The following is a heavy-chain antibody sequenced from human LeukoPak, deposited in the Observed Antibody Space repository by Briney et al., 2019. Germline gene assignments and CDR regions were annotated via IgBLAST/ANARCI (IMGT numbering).Heavy chain of an antibody. CDR2: IYYTGGT. Sequence: SETLSLTCTVSGGSIRSYYWSWIRQPPGKGLEWIGYIYYTGGTIYTPSFKSRVTISVDTSKNQFSLRLSSVTAADTAVYYCARDYAAGYYGWLDPWGQGTLVTVSS. J-gene: IGHJ5*02. CDR3: ARDYAAGYYGWLDP. CDR1: GGSIRSYY. D-gene: IGHD3-9*01. V-gene: IGHV4-59*01.